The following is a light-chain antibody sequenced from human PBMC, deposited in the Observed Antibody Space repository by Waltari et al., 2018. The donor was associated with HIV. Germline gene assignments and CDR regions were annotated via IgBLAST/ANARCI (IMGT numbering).Light chain of an antibody. CDR2: LGS. CDR3: MRALGTPRVT. V-gene: IGKV2-28*01. CDR1: QSLLHNNGYNY. Sequence: DFVMTQSPLSLPVTPGEPASISFRSSQSLLHNNGYNYLDWYLQKPGQSPQLLIYLGSNRAAGVPDSFSGSGSGTHFTLKISRVEAEDVGVYYCMRALGTPRVTFGQGTKLEV. J-gene: IGKJ2*01.